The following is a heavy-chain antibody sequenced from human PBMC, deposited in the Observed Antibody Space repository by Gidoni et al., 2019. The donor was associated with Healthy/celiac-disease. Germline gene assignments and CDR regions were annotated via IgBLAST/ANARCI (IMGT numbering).Heavy chain of an antibody. CDR2: IFYSVST. J-gene: IGHJ4*02. CDR3: AREWSGLYDY. Sequence: QVQLQESGPGLVTPSQTLSLTCTVPGGSISSGGYYCRWTRQHPGKGLEWIGYIFYSVSTYDNPSLKRRVTIAVDTSKNQFSLKRSSVTAADTAVYYCAREWSGLYDYWGQGTLVTVSS. V-gene: IGHV4-31*03. CDR1: GGSISSGGYY. D-gene: IGHD2-15*01.